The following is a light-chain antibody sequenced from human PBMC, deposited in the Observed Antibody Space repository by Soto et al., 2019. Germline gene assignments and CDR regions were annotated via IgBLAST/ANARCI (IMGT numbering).Light chain of an antibody. CDR3: FSHRRGDSHV. Sequence: QSALTQPASVSGSPGQSITISCTGTNRDVGGYNYVSWYQQYPGKAPKLMIYGVTNRPSGVSNRFSGSKTGNTASLTISGLQAEDEAYYYCFSHRRGDSHVFGTGTKVTVL. CDR1: NRDVGGYNY. J-gene: IGLJ1*01. CDR2: GVT. V-gene: IGLV2-14*01.